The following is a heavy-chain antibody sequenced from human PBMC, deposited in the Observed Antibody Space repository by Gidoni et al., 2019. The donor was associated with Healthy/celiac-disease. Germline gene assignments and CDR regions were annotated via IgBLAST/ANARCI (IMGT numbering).Heavy chain of an antibody. CDR2: INHSGST. D-gene: IGHD2-15*01. Sequence: QVQLQQWGAGLLKPSETLSLTSAVYGGSFSGYYWSWIRQPPGKGLEWIGEINHSGSTNYNPSLKSRVTISVDTSKNQFSLKLSSVTAADTAVYYCARGGWSDYWGQGTLVTVSS. CDR3: ARGGWSDY. CDR1: GGSFSGYY. V-gene: IGHV4-34*01. J-gene: IGHJ4*02.